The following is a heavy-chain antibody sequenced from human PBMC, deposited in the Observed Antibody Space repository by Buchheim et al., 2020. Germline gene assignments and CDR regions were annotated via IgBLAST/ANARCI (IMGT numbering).Heavy chain of an antibody. CDR3: ARRSNTMVRGEGTYYYYGMDV. V-gene: IGHV5-10-1*03. D-gene: IGHD3-10*01. CDR1: GYSFTSYW. Sequence: EVQLVQSGAEVKKPGESLRISCKGSGYSFTSYWISWVRQMPGKGLEWMGRIDPSDSYTNYSPSFQGHVTISADKSISTAYLKWSSLKASDTAMYYCARRSNTMVRGEGTYYYYGMDVWGQGTT. CDR2: IDPSDSYT. J-gene: IGHJ6*02.